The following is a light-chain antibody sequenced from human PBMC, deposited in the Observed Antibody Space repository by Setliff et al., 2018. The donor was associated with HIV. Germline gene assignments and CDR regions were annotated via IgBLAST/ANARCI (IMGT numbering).Light chain of an antibody. Sequence: DIQMTQSPSSLSASVGDRVTITCRASQAVSSHLAWYQQKPGKVPKLLIYEASTLQSGVPSRFSGSGSGTDFTLTISSLQPEDVATYYCQKYNRAPRTFGPGTKVDSK. CDR3: QKYNRAPRT. CDR1: QAVSSH. CDR2: EAS. V-gene: IGKV1-27*01. J-gene: IGKJ1*01.